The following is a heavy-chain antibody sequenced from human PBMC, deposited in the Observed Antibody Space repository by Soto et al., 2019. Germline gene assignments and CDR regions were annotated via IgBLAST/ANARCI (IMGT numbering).Heavy chain of an antibody. Sequence: EASVKVSCKASGGTFSSYAISWVRQAPGQGLEWMGGIIPIFGTANYAQKFQGRVTITADESTSTAYMELSSLRSEDTAVYYCAQEGDYYGSGSYYYYGMDVWGQGTTVTVSS. D-gene: IGHD3-10*01. J-gene: IGHJ6*02. CDR2: IIPIFGTA. CDR1: GGTFSSYA. V-gene: IGHV1-69*13. CDR3: AQEGDYYGSGSYYYYGMDV.